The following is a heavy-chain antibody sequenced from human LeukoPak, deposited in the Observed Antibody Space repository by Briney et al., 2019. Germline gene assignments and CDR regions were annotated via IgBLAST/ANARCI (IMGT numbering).Heavy chain of an antibody. Sequence: ASVKVSCKASGYTFTSYGISWVRQAPGQGLEWMGRIIPILGIANYAQKFQGRVTITADKSTSTAYMELSSLRSEDTAVYYCARGGGYSRPYFDYWGQGTLVTVSS. CDR1: GYTFTSYG. J-gene: IGHJ4*02. D-gene: IGHD3-22*01. V-gene: IGHV1-69*04. CDR3: ARGGGYSRPYFDY. CDR2: IIPILGIA.